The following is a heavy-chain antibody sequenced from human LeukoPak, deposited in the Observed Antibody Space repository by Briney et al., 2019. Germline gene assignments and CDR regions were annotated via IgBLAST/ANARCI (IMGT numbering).Heavy chain of an antibody. CDR3: ARDIVVVPAAIVYYYYDMDV. CDR2: INAGNGNT. V-gene: IGHV1-3*01. Sequence: ASVNVSCKASGYTFTSYAMHWVRQAPGQRLEWMGWINAGNGNTKYSQKFQGRVTITRDTSASTAYMELSSLRSEDTAVYYCARDIVVVPAAIVYYYYDMDVWGQGTTVTVSS. D-gene: IGHD2-2*01. CDR1: GYTFTSYA. J-gene: IGHJ6*02.